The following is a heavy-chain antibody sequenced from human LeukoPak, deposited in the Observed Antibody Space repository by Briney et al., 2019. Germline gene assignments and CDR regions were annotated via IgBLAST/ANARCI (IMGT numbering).Heavy chain of an antibody. J-gene: IGHJ6*02. CDR1: GFTFSSYA. V-gene: IGHV3-23*01. CDR2: ISGSGGST. CDR3: ARTLPPTYYDFWSGYWYYYYYGMDV. D-gene: IGHD3-3*01. Sequence: PGGSLRLSCAASGFTFSSYAMSWVRQAPGKGLEWVSAISGSGGSTYYADSVKGRFTISRDNSKNTLYLQMNSLRAEDTAVYYCARTLPPTYYDFWSGYWYYYYYGMDVWGQGTTVTVSS.